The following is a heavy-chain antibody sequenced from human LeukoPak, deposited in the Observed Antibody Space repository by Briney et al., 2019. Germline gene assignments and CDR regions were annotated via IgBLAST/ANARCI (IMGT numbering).Heavy chain of an antibody. V-gene: IGHV3-7*01. J-gene: IGHJ4*02. CDR3: VRDGGLN. CDR2: IEQDGSEK. CDR1: GFIFSNYW. D-gene: IGHD6-25*01. Sequence: GGSLRLSCADSGFIFSNYWMSWIRQAPGKGLEWVAHIEQDGSEKYYVDSVKGRFTISRDNAKKSLYLQMNSLRAEDTAVYYCVRDGGLNWGQGTLVTVSS.